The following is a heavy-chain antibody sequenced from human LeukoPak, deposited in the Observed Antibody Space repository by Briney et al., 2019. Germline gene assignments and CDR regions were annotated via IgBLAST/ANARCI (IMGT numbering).Heavy chain of an antibody. V-gene: IGHV1-2*02. CDR3: ARDSLSAEYFQH. D-gene: IGHD3-3*02. Sequence: ASVKVSCKASGYTFTDYYMHWVRQAPGQGLEWMGWINPNSGGTNYAQKFQGRVTMTRDTSIRTAYMELSRLRSDDTAVYYCARDSLSAEYFQHWGQGTLVTVSS. CDR1: GYTFTDYY. CDR2: INPNSGGT. J-gene: IGHJ1*01.